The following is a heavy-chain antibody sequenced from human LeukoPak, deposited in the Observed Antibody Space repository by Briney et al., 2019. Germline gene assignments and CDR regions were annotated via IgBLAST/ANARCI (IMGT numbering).Heavy chain of an antibody. CDR3: ARGRDSSGWYEGFDY. D-gene: IGHD6-19*01. V-gene: IGHV3-30-3*01. Sequence: GGSLRLSCAASGFTFSSSAMHWVRQAPDKGLEWVAVISYDGSNKYYADSVKGRFTISRDNSKNTLYLQMNSLRADDTAVYYCARGRDSSGWYEGFDYWGQGTLVTVSS. CDR1: GFTFSSSA. J-gene: IGHJ4*02. CDR2: ISYDGSNK.